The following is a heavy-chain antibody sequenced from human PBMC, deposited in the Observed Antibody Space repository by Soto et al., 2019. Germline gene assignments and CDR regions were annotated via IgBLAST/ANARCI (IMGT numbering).Heavy chain of an antibody. D-gene: IGHD4-17*01. J-gene: IGHJ4*02. CDR2: IYYSWST. CDR1: GGSISSGGYY. V-gene: IGHV4-31*03. Sequence: QVQLQESGPGLLKPSQTLSLTCTVSGGSISSGGYYWSWIRQHPGKGLEWIGYIYYSWSTYYNPSIKRRVTVAVDTSKNQYSRKLSSVTAADTDVYYCARVCGQWGHGDSGRCDFWGQGTLVTVSS. CDR3: ARVCGQWGHGDSGRCDF.